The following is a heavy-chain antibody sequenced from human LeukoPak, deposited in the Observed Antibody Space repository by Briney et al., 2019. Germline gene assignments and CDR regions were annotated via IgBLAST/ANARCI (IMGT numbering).Heavy chain of an antibody. CDR3: ARGSTGSYYHFFDY. Sequence: SETLSLTCTVSGGSISACFWSWIRQPAGKGLEWIGRIYFSGSTTYNPSLKSRVSMSVDTSKNQFSLRLNSVTAADTAVYYCARGSTGSYYHFFDYWGQGILVTVSS. D-gene: IGHD1-26*01. V-gene: IGHV4-4*07. CDR2: IYFSGST. J-gene: IGHJ4*02. CDR1: GGSISACF.